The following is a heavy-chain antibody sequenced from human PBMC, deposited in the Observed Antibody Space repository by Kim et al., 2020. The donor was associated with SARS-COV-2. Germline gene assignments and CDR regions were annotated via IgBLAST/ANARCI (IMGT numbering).Heavy chain of an antibody. CDR2: IYYSGST. CDR1: GGSISSSSYY. V-gene: IGHV4-39*07. D-gene: IGHD4-17*01. CDR3: ARGRGTTKGVYYYYGMDV. J-gene: IGHJ6*02. Sequence: SETLSLTCTVSGGSISSSSYYWGWIRQPPGKGLEWIGSIYYSGSTYYNPSLKSRVTISVDTSKNQFSLKLSSVTAADTAVYYCARGRGTTKGVYYYYGMDVWGQGTTVTVSS.